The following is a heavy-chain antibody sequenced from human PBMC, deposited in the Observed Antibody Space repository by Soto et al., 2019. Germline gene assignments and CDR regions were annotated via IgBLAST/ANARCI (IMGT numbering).Heavy chain of an antibody. CDR2: IWYDGSHT. CDR3: ARGGSLRTYYYYYAMDV. V-gene: IGHV3-33*01. D-gene: IGHD3-3*01. Sequence: QVQLVESGGGVVQPGRSLRLSCAASGFTFSTYGMHWVRQAPGKGLEWVSIIWYDGSHTYYADSVKGRFTISRDNSKSTLYLQMNSLRAEDTAVYYCARGGSLRTYYYYYAMDVWGQGTTVTVSS. CDR1: GFTFSTYG. J-gene: IGHJ6*02.